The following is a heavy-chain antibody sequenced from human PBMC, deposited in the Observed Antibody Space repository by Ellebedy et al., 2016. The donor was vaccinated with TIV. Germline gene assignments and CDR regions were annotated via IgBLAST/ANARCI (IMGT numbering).Heavy chain of an antibody. Sequence: AASVKVSCKASGGSFSTYAFNWVRQASGQGLEWMGRVIPILGVTHYAQKFQGRVTITADTSTTTVYMELSSLRSEDTALYYCARWGVYSGTFQGPFDFWGQGTLVTVSS. CDR3: ARWGVYSGTFQGPFDF. V-gene: IGHV1-69*04. D-gene: IGHD5/OR15-5a*01. CDR2: VIPILGVT. CDR1: GGSFSTYA. J-gene: IGHJ4*02.